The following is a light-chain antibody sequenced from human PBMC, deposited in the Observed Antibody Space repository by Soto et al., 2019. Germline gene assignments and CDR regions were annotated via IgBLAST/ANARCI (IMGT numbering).Light chain of an antibody. J-gene: IGKJ5*01. CDR2: AAS. CDR1: QSVSRK. V-gene: IGKV3-20*01. CDR3: QQYGSSSLIT. Sequence: IVMAHSSTTLSMSPGHGASLSCRAGQSVSRKLASYQQQPGQAPRLLLYAASSRATGIPDRFSGSESGADFTLTISRLEPEDSAVYYCQQYGSSSLITFGQGTRLEIK.